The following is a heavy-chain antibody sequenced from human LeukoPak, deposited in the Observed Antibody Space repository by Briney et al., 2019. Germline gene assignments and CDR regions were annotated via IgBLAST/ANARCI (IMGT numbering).Heavy chain of an antibody. CDR3: ARRSDLWSGFRSDYYYMDV. CDR2: IHYGGNT. D-gene: IGHD3-3*01. V-gene: IGHV4-59*08. Sequence: SETLSLTCTVSGASMNKYYWSWIRQPPGKGLEWIGYIHYGGNTNYSPSLKSRLTISVDSSNNQFSLSLTSVTAADTAVYYCARRSDLWSGFRSDYYYMDVWGNGTTVIVSS. J-gene: IGHJ6*03. CDR1: GASMNKYY.